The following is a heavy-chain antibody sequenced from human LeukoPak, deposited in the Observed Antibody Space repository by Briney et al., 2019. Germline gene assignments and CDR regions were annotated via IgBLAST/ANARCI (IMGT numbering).Heavy chain of an antibody. J-gene: IGHJ4*02. CDR3: AKDLSGYYPNYLDY. CDR2: ISGSGGST. V-gene: IGHV3-23*01. Sequence: ISGSGGSTYYADSVKGRFTISRDNSKNTLYLQMNSLRAEDTAVYYCAKDLSGYYPNYLDYWGQGTLVTVSS. D-gene: IGHD3-22*01.